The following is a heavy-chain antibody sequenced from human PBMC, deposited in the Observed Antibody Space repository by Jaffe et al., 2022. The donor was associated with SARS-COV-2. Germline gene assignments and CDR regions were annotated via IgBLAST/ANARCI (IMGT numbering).Heavy chain of an antibody. CDR1: GFTFNSYA. CDR2: ISYDGTRK. CDR3: ARDFRDLYSLDY. Sequence: QVQLVESGGGVVQPGRSLTLSCAASGFTFNSYAMHWVRQAPGKGLEWVAFISYDGTRKYYADSVKGRFTISRDNSRNTLYLPMNSLRPDDTAVYYCARDFRDLYSLDYLGQGTLVTVSS. D-gene: IGHD2-8*01. V-gene: IGHV3-30*04. J-gene: IGHJ4*02.